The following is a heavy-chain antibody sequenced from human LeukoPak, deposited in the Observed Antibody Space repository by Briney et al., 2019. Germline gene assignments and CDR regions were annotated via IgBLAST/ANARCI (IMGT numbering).Heavy chain of an antibody. Sequence: GGSLRLSCAASGFMFSSYAMSWVRQAPGKGLEWVSAISGSGGSTYYADSVKGRFTISRDNSKNTLYLQMNSLRAEDTAVYYCARGRDGYNLALDYWGQGTLVTVSS. CDR2: ISGSGGST. CDR3: ARGRDGYNLALDY. D-gene: IGHD5-24*01. CDR1: GFMFSSYA. V-gene: IGHV3-23*01. J-gene: IGHJ4*02.